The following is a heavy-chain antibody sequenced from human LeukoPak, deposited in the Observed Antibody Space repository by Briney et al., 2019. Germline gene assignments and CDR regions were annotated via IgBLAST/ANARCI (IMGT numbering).Heavy chain of an antibody. CDR1: GYTFTNDY. D-gene: IGHD4-17*01. J-gene: IGHJ4*02. CDR2: FHPGDSRN. V-gene: IGHV5-51*01. Sequence: GESLKISCKGSGYTFTNDYIGWVRQLPGKGLEWMGIFHPGDSRNKYSPSFEGQVTISADKSISTAYLQWSSLKASDTAVYYCARRGTEGDYVIDYWGQGTLVTVSS. CDR3: ARRGTEGDYVIDY.